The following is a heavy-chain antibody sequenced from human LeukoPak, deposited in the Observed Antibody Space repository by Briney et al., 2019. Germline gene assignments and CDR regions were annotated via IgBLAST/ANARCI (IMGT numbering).Heavy chain of an antibody. CDR1: GGTFSSYA. J-gene: IGHJ6*03. V-gene: IGHV1-69*13. CDR3: ARQRVDYGDYVERYYYYYMDV. Sequence: SVKVSYKASGGTFSSYAISWVREAPGQGLEWMGGIIPIFGTANYAQKFQGRVTITADESTSTAYMELSSLRSEDTAVYYCARQRVDYGDYVERYYYYYMDVWGKGTTVTVSS. CDR2: IIPIFGTA. D-gene: IGHD4-17*01.